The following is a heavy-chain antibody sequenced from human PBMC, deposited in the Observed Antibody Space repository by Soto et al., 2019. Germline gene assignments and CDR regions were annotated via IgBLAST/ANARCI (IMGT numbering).Heavy chain of an antibody. J-gene: IGHJ4*02. CDR2: ISGSGGST. Sequence: GGSLRLSCAASGFTFSSYAMSWVRQAPGKGLEWVSAISGSGGSTYYADSVKGRFTISRDNSKNTLYLQMNSLRAEDTAVYYCAKASIQALYCTNGVCWGQGTLVTVSS. D-gene: IGHD2-8*01. V-gene: IGHV3-23*01. CDR1: GFTFSSYA. CDR3: AKASIQALYCTNGVC.